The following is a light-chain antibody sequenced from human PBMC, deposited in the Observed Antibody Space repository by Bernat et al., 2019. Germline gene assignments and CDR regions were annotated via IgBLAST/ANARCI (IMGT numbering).Light chain of an antibody. CDR2: SAS. V-gene: IGKV1-9*01. J-gene: IGKJ5*01. CDR3: HLLIRIPPT. CDR1: QAINAY. Sequence: IQLTQSPFSLSASVGDTVTITCRASQAINAYLTWYQQKPVKAPKLLIYSASTLQSGVPSRFSGSGSGTEYTLTISSLQPEDFATYYCHLLIRIPPTFGRGTRLE.